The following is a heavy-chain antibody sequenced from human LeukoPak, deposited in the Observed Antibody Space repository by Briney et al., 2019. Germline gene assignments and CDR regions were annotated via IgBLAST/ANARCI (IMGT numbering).Heavy chain of an antibody. CDR1: GFTFSSYA. Sequence: GGSLRLSCAASGFTFSSYAMGWVRQAPGKGLEWVSAISGSGASTYYADSVRGRFTISRDNSKNTLYLQMNSLRADDTAIYYCARGLDTVDISTGFDSWGQGTLVTVSS. CDR3: ARGLDTVDISTGFDS. J-gene: IGHJ4*02. CDR2: ISGSGAST. V-gene: IGHV3-23*01. D-gene: IGHD3-9*01.